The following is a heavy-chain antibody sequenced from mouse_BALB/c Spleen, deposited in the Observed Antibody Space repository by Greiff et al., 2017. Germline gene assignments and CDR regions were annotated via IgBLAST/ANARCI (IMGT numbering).Heavy chain of an antibody. CDR1: GFTFSSFG. CDR3: ARGAGTVDY. CDR2: ISSGSSTI. V-gene: IGHV5-17*02. D-gene: IGHD4-1*01. J-gene: IGHJ2*01. Sequence: DVHLVESGGGLVQPGGSRKLSCAASGFTFSSFGMHWVRQAPEKGLEWVAYISSGSSTIYYADTVKGRFTISRDNPKNTLFLQMTSLRSEDTAMYYCARGAGTVDYWGQGTTLTVSS.